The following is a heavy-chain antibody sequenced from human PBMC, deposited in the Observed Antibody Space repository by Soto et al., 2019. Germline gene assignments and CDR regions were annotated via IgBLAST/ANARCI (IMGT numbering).Heavy chain of an antibody. CDR1: GFTFSSYG. Sequence: QVQLVESGGGVVQPGRSLRLSCAASGFTFSSYGMHWVRQAPGKGLEWVAVISYDGSNKYYADSVKGRFTISRDNSKNTLYLQMDSLRAEDTAVYYCSVVGDFDDWGQGTLVTVSS. CDR2: ISYDGSNK. D-gene: IGHD1-26*01. CDR3: SVVGDFDD. V-gene: IGHV3-30*03. J-gene: IGHJ4*02.